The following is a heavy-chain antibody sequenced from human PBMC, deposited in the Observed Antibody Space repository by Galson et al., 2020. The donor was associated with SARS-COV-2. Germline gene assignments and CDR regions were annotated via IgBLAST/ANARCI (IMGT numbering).Heavy chain of an antibody. Sequence: TGGSLRLSCAASGFTFSTYWRHWVRQPPGKGLVWVARINSDGSTKNNADPVKGRFTIPRDNAKNTLYLQMNSLRAEATAVYYCAKDHGSAVAYYWFDPWGQGTLVTVSS. V-gene: IGHV3-74*01. CDR1: GFTFSTYW. CDR3: AKDHGSAVAYYWFDP. J-gene: IGHJ5*02. D-gene: IGHD6-19*01. CDR2: INSDGSTK.